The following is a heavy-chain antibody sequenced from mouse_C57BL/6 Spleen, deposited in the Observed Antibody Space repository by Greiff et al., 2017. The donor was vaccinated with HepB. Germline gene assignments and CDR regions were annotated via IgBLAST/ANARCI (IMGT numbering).Heavy chain of an antibody. CDR2: IYPRSGNT. V-gene: IGHV1-81*01. J-gene: IGHJ4*01. D-gene: IGHD2-3*01. CDR1: GYTFTSYG. CDR3: AREGWLLPMDY. Sequence: VQLQQSGAELARPGASVKLSCKASGYTFTSYGISWVKQRTGQGLEWIGEIYPRSGNTYYNEKVKGKATLTADKSSSTAYMELRSLTSEDSAVYFCAREGWLLPMDYWGQGTSVTVSS.